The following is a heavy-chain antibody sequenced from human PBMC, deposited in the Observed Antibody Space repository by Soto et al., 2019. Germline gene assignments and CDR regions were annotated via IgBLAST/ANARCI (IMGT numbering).Heavy chain of an antibody. CDR3: NSDVGHMSLPLFSS. CDR1: GFSFTDAW. CDR2: IKSRTHGGTA. J-gene: IGHJ5*02. D-gene: IGHD1-26*01. Sequence: GVSLRLSCSASGFSFTDAWMGWVRQAPGKGLEWVGRIKSRTHGGTADFPAPVKGRSSISRDDSKSLLYLQMSSLQTEDTAVYNCNSDVGHMSLPLFSSWGQGPLVTVSS. V-gene: IGHV3-15*01.